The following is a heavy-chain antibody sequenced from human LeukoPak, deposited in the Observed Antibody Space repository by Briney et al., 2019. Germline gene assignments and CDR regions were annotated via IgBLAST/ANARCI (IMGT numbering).Heavy chain of an antibody. CDR1: GGSFSGYY. Sequence: SETLSLTCAVYGGSFSGYYWSWIRQPPGKGLEWIGEINHSGSTNYNPSLKSRVTISVDTSKNQFSLKLSSVTAADTAVYYCASGPNDYVWGSYRYRYFDYWGQGTLVTVSS. CDR3: ASGPNDYVWGSYRYRYFDY. V-gene: IGHV4-34*01. D-gene: IGHD3-16*02. J-gene: IGHJ4*02. CDR2: INHSGST.